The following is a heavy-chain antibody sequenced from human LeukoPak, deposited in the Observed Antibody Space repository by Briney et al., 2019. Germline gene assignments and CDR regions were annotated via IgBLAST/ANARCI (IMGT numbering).Heavy chain of an antibody. J-gene: IGHJ4*02. Sequence: SVKVSCKASGGTFSSYAISWVRQAPGQGLEWMGRIIPIFGIANYAQEFQGRVTITADKSTSTAYMELSSLRSEDTAVYYCARERGYSGSYCFDYWGQGTLVTVSS. D-gene: IGHD1-26*01. CDR3: ARERGYSGSYCFDY. V-gene: IGHV1-69*04. CDR1: GGTFSSYA. CDR2: IIPIFGIA.